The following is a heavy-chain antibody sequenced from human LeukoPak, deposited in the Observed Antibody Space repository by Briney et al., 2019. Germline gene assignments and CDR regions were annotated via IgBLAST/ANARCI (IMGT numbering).Heavy chain of an antibody. CDR1: GGSISSSSYY. CDR2: IYYSGNT. J-gene: IGHJ4*02. Sequence: PSETLSLTCTVSGGSISSSSYYWGWIRQPPGTGLEWLGNIYYSGNTYYNPSLKSRVTISADTSKNQFSLKLSSVTAADTAVYYCARMGYVTGSIDYWGQGTLVTVSS. CDR3: ARMGYVTGSIDY. D-gene: IGHD2-8*01. V-gene: IGHV4-39*01.